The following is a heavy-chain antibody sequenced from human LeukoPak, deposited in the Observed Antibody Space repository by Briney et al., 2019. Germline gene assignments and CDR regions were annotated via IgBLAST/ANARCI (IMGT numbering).Heavy chain of an antibody. V-gene: IGHV4-30-2*01. D-gene: IGHD6-6*01. Sequence: LRLSCAASGFTFSSYGMHWVRQPPGKGLEWIGYIYHSGSTYYNPSLKSRVTISVDRSKNQFSLKLSSVTAADTAVYYCARDRASSSSGLGHYFDYWGQGTLVTVSS. CDR2: IYHSGST. CDR3: ARDRASSSSGLGHYFDY. J-gene: IGHJ4*02. CDR1: GFTFSSYG.